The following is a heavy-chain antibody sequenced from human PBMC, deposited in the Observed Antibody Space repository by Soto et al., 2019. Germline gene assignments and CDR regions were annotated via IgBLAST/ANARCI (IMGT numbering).Heavy chain of an antibody. CDR1: GFTFSSYA. J-gene: IGHJ6*02. V-gene: IGHV3-23*01. CDR2: ISGSGGST. Sequence: PGGSLRLSCAASGFTFSSYAMSWVRQAPGKGLEWVSAISGSGGSTYYADSVKGRFTISRDNSKNTLYLQMNSLRAEDTAVYYCAKYYGDRGRGYGMDVWGQGTTVTVSS. CDR3: AKYYGDRGRGYGMDV. D-gene: IGHD4-17*01.